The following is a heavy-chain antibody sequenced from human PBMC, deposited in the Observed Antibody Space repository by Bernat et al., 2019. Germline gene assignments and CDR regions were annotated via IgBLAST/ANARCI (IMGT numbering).Heavy chain of an antibody. V-gene: IGHV4-34*01. Sequence: QVQLQQWGAGLLKPSDTLSLSCAVYGGSFSGYFWTWIRQPPGKGLEWIGEINHSGSTSYNPSLKSRVTISVDTSKNQFSLKLSSITAADTAVYYCARVVGATVDYWGQGTLVTGSA. CDR2: INHSGST. J-gene: IGHJ4*02. D-gene: IGHD1-26*01. CDR1: GGSFSGYF. CDR3: ARVVGATVDY.